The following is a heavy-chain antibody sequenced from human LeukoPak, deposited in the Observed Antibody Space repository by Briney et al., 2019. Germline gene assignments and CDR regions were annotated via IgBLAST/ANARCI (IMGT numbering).Heavy chain of an antibody. CDR1: GGSISSYY. CDR2: IHYTGST. V-gene: IGHV4-59*01. J-gene: IGHJ5*02. D-gene: IGHD3-9*01. CDR3: ARGRYSAGDNWFDP. Sequence: SETLSLTCTVSGGSISSYYWSWIRQSPGKGLEWIGYIHYTGSTNYNPSLKSRVTMLIDTSKNQFSLKLSSVTAADTAVYYCARGRYSAGDNWFDPWGQGTLVTVSS.